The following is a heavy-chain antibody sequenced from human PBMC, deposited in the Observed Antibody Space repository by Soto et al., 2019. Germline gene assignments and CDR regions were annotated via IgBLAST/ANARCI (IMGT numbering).Heavy chain of an antibody. CDR2: IRSKANSYAT. CDR1: GFTFSGSA. CDR3: TRREPLTPGGKEGLERRVYYMDV. V-gene: IGHV3-73*01. Sequence: GGSLRLSCAASGFTFSGSAMHWVRQASGKGLEWVGRIRSKANSYATAYAASVKGRFTISRDDSKNTAYLQMNSLKTEDTAVYYCTRREPLTPGGKEGLERRVYYMDVWGKGTTVTVSS. J-gene: IGHJ6*03. D-gene: IGHD1-1*01.